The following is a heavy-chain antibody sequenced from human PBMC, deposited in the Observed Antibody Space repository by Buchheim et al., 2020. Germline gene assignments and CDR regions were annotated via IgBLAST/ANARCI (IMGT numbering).Heavy chain of an antibody. Sequence: DVQLVESGGDLVQPGGSLRLSCAASGFDFSSYEINWVRQAPGKGLEWISYINANGGGIYYAGSVKGRVNVSRDNTRDFVYLEMNSLRVEDTAVYYCAREELDCGGDCFLYWGQGT. J-gene: IGHJ4*02. CDR1: GFDFSSYE. CDR3: AREELDCGGDCFLY. V-gene: IGHV3-48*03. CDR2: INANGGGI. D-gene: IGHD2-21*01.